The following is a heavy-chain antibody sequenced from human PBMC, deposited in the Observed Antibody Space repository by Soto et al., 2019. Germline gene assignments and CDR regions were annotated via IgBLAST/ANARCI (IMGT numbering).Heavy chain of an antibody. J-gene: IGHJ6*02. CDR3: ARGYYYGSGRPTPGGMDV. CDR1: GYTFTNYD. Sequence: ASVKVSCKASGYTFTNYDINWVRQAPGQGLEWMGWISTYAGNTNYAQKLQGRVTMTTDTSTSTAYMELRSLRSDDTAVYYCARGYYYGSGRPTPGGMDVWGQGTTVTVSS. V-gene: IGHV1-18*01. D-gene: IGHD3-10*01. CDR2: ISTYAGNT.